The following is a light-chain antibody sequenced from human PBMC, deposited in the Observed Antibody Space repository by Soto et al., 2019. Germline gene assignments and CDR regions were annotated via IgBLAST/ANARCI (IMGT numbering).Light chain of an antibody. CDR2: EVS. Sequence: QSVLTQPACVSGSPGQSITISCTGTSSDVGGYTYVSWYQQHPGKAPKLMIYEVSERPSGVSDRFSGSKSGNTASLTISGLQAEDEADYYWSSYTRTDTVVFGGGTKLTVL. CDR1: SSDVGGYTY. J-gene: IGLJ2*01. V-gene: IGLV2-14*01. CDR3: SSYTRTDTVV.